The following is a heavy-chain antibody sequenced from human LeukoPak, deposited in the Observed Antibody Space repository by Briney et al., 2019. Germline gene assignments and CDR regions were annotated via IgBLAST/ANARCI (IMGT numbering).Heavy chain of an antibody. J-gene: IGHJ5*02. D-gene: IGHD3-10*01. CDR3: ARDPITMVRGLQLGFDP. CDR1: GGSISSGGYY. Sequence: SETLSLTCTVSGGSISSGGYYWSWIRQPAGKGLEWIGRIYISGSTNYNPSLKSRVTMSLDTSKNQFSLKLSSVTAADTAVYYCARDPITMVRGLQLGFDPWGQGTQVTVSS. V-gene: IGHV4-61*02. CDR2: IYISGST.